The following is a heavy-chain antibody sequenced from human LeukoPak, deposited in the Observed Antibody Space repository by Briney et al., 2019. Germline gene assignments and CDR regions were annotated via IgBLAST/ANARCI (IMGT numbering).Heavy chain of an antibody. Sequence: PGGSLRLSCAASGFTFSDYAMHWVRQAPGKGLEWVALISYDGTNKYYAESVRGRFTISRDNSRSTLYLYMNSLTGADTSVYYCALTTIGVVYYFDYRGQGTLVTVSS. J-gene: IGHJ4*02. V-gene: IGHV3-30*04. CDR3: ALTTIGVVYYFDY. D-gene: IGHD1/OR15-1a*01. CDR2: ISYDGTNK. CDR1: GFTFSDYA.